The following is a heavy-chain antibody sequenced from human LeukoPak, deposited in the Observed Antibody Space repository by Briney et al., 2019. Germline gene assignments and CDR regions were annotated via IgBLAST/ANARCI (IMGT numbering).Heavy chain of an antibody. V-gene: IGHV3-21*01. CDR3: ARVVPAAMRGAFDY. CDR1: GFTFSSYS. D-gene: IGHD2-2*01. CDR2: ISSSSSYI. Sequence: GGSLRLSCAASGFTFSSYSMNWVRQAPGEGREWVSSISSSSSYIYYADSVKGRFTISRDNAKNSLYLQMNSLRAEDTAVYYCARVVPAAMRGAFDYWGQGTLVTVSS. J-gene: IGHJ4*02.